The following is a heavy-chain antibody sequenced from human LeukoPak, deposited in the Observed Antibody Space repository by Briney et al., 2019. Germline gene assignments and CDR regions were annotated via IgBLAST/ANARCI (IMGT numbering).Heavy chain of an antibody. CDR1: GFTFSVYY. V-gene: IGHV3-11*01. CDR3: ARGGGLDV. D-gene: IGHD3-16*01. Sequence: PGGSLRLSCAASGFTFSVYYMTWIRQAPGKGLEWVSYISSSGNTIYYADSVRGRFTISRDNAKNSLYLQMNSLRAEDTAVYFCARGGGLDVWGQGATVTVSS. CDR2: ISSSGNTI. J-gene: IGHJ6*02.